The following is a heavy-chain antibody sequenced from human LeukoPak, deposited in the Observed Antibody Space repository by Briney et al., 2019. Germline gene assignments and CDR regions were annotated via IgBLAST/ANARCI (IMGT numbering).Heavy chain of an antibody. J-gene: IGHJ3*02. V-gene: IGHV4-59*12. CDR3: AREEGRDGYNPGDAFDI. D-gene: IGHD5-24*01. Sequence: PSETLSLTCTVSGGSISSYYWSWIRQPPGKGLEWIGYIYYSGSTNYNPSLKSRVTISVDTSKNQFSLKLSSVTAADTAVYYCAREEGRDGYNPGDAFDIWGQGTMVTVSS. CDR2: IYYSGST. CDR1: GGSISSYY.